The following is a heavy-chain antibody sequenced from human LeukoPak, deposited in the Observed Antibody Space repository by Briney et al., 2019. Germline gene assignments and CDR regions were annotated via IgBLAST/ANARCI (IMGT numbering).Heavy chain of an antibody. Sequence: GGSLRLSCAASGFTFSSYAMHWVRQAPGKGLEWVAVISYDGSNKYYADSVKGRFTISRDNSKNTLYLQMNSLRAEDTAVYYCAKIGLGSYHGDYWGQGTLVTVSS. CDR1: GFTFSSYA. J-gene: IGHJ4*02. D-gene: IGHD1-26*01. CDR2: ISYDGSNK. V-gene: IGHV3-30-3*02. CDR3: AKIGLGSYHGDY.